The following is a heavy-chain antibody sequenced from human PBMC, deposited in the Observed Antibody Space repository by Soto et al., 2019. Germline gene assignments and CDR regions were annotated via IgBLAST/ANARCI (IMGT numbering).Heavy chain of an antibody. CDR3: ARADYGDTKIYSFDH. D-gene: IGHD4-17*01. V-gene: IGHV1-18*01. CDR1: GYTFTEYG. CDR2: ISPYNGRT. Sequence: ASVKVSCKTSGYTFTEYGISWFRQAPGQGLEWMGWISPYNGRTNYIQEFQDRVTITTDTSSTTVYMDLRTLKSDDTAIYFCARADYGDTKIYSFDHWGQGTLVTVSS. J-gene: IGHJ4*02.